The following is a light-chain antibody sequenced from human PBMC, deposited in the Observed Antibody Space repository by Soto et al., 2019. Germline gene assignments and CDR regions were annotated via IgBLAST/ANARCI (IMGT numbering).Light chain of an antibody. Sequence: QSVLTQPRSVSGSPGQSVTISCTGTSSDVGGYNYVSWFQQHPGNTPKVMIYDVSKRPSGVPVRFSGSKSGNTASLTISGLQAEDEADYYCCSYAGSPYVFGTGTKVTVL. V-gene: IGLV2-11*01. CDR3: CSYAGSPYV. J-gene: IGLJ1*01. CDR2: DVS. CDR1: SSDVGGYNY.